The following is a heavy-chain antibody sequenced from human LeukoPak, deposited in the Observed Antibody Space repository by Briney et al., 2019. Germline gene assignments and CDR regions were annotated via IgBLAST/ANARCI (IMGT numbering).Heavy chain of an antibody. CDR3: AKDGSRLEGLPIDY. CDR1: GFTFSSYG. CDR2: IRYDGSNK. D-gene: IGHD3/OR15-3a*01. J-gene: IGHJ4*02. V-gene: IGHV3-30*02. Sequence: PGGSLRLSCAASGFTFSSYGMHWVRQAPGEGLEWVAFIRYDGSNKYYADSVKGRFTISRDNSKNTLYLQMNSLRAEDTAVYYCAKDGSRLEGLPIDYWGQGTLVTVSS.